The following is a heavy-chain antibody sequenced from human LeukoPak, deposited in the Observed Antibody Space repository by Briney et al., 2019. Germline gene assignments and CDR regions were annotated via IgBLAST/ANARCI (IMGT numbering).Heavy chain of an antibody. CDR3: ARDHAAAASVLDVDY. D-gene: IGHD2-15*01. V-gene: IGHV3-48*03. Sequence: GGSLRLSCAASGFTLSRYEMNWVRQAPGEGLEWGSYISSSGSTIYYADSVRGRFTISRDNAKNSLYMQMNSLRAEDTAVYYSARDHAAAASVLDVDYWGQGTLVTVSS. J-gene: IGHJ4*02. CDR2: ISSSGSTI. CDR1: GFTLSRYE.